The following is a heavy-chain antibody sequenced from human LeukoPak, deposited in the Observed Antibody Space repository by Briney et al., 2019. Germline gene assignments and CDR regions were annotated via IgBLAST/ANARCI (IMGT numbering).Heavy chain of an antibody. CDR2: MYYSGST. D-gene: IGHD6-19*01. Sequence: SETLSLTCTVSGGSISSSPYYWGWIRQPPGKGREWIGNMYYSGSTYYNPSLKTRVTISVDTSKNQFSLKLTSVTAADTAVYYCARHASVDGNWPRPLDYWGQGSLVTVSS. CDR3: ARHASVDGNWPRPLDY. V-gene: IGHV4-39*01. J-gene: IGHJ4*02. CDR1: GGSISSSPYY.